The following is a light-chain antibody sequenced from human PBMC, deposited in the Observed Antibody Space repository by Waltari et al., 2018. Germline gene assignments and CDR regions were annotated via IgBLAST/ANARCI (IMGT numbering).Light chain of an antibody. Sequence: QSVLTQPPSTSGTPGQRVTISCSGSSSNIGSNTVNWYHQLPGTAPKLVIYSNNQRPSGVSGRFSCSEFCTSASLAISGLQSEDEADYYCASWDDSLNGWVFGGGTKLTVL. V-gene: IGLV1-44*01. J-gene: IGLJ3*02. CDR1: SSNIGSNT. CDR3: ASWDDSLNGWV. CDR2: SNN.